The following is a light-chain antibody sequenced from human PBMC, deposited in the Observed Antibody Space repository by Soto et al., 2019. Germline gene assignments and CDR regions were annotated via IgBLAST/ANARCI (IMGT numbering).Light chain of an antibody. J-gene: IGLJ1*01. CDR1: GGDVGNYDL. CDR2: EVS. CDR3: SSYTSSSTPYV. Sequence: QSALTQPASVSGSPGQSITISCAGSGGDVGNYDLLSWYQQIPGKAPKLMIYEVSNRPSGVSNRFSGSKSGNTASLTISGLQAEDEADYYCSSYTSSSTPYVFGTGTKVTVL. V-gene: IGLV2-14*02.